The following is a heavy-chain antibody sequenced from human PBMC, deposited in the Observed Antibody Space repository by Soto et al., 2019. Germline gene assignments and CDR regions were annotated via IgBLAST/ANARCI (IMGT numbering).Heavy chain of an antibody. D-gene: IGHD6-13*01. J-gene: IGHJ4*02. CDR2: IYWDDDK. V-gene: IGHV2-5*02. CDR1: GFSLSTSGVG. Sequence: SGPTLVNPTQTLTLTCTFSGFSLSTSGVGVGWIRQPPGKALEWLALIYWDDDKRYSPSLKSRLTITKDTSKNQVVLTMTNMDPVDTATYYCAHRRSPGIAAAGTLDYWGQGTLVTVSS. CDR3: AHRRSPGIAAAGTLDY.